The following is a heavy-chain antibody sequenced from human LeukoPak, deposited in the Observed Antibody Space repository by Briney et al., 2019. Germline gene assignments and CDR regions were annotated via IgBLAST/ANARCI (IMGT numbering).Heavy chain of an antibody. Sequence: GGSLRLSCAASGFTFSSYGMHWVRQAPGKGLEWVAVIWYDGSNKYYADSVKGRFTISRDNSKNTLYLQMNSLRAEDTAVYYCARDGGYSSGWYPMDVWGQGTTVTVSS. V-gene: IGHV3-33*01. CDR3: ARDGGYSSGWYPMDV. CDR2: IWYDGSNK. CDR1: GFTFSSYG. J-gene: IGHJ6*02. D-gene: IGHD6-19*01.